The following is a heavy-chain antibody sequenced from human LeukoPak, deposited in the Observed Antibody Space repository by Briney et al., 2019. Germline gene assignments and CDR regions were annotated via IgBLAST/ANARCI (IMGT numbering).Heavy chain of an antibody. D-gene: IGHD3-3*02. V-gene: IGHV4-30-2*01. CDR2: IYHSGST. CDR3: ARELGRAFDI. CDR1: GGSISSGGYY. J-gene: IGHJ3*02. Sequence: SQTLSLTCTVSGGSISSGGYYWSWIRQPPGKGLEWIGYIYHSGSTYYNPSLKSRVTISVDRSKNQFSLKLSSVTAADTAVYYCARELGRAFDIWGQGTVVIVSS.